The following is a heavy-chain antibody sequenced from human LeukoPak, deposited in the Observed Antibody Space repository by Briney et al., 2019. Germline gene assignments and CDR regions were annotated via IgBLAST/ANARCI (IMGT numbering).Heavy chain of an antibody. Sequence: GGSLRLSCAASGFTVSSNYMSWVRQAPGKGLEWVSVIYSGGSTYSADSVKGRFTISRDNSKNTLYLQMNSLRVEDTAVYYCARGGLHCSGGSCFDYWGQGTLVTVSS. CDR1: GFTVSSNY. D-gene: IGHD2-15*01. CDR3: ARGGLHCSGGSCFDY. CDR2: IYSGGST. V-gene: IGHV3-66*01. J-gene: IGHJ4*02.